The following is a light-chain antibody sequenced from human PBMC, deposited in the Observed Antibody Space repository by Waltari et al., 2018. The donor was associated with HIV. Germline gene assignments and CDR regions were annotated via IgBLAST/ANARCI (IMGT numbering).Light chain of an antibody. CDR3: QSYDSSLSGSYV. CDR1: SSTIWQGYD. J-gene: IGLJ1*01. Sequence: QSILTQPPSVSGAPGQRVIISFTGSSSTIWQGYDVHWYQQLPGRAPKLLIFGNTNRPSGVPDRFSGSKSGASASLAITGLQADDEADYFCQSYDSSLSGSYVFGSGTKVTVL. CDR2: GNT. V-gene: IGLV1-40*01.